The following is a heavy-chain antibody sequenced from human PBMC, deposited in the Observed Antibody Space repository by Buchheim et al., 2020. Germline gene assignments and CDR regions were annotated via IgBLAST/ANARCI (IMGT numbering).Heavy chain of an antibody. CDR3: ARDRAYSSGWYDVSVVYYYYYYGMDV. V-gene: IGHV3-11*01. D-gene: IGHD6-19*01. Sequence: QVQLVESGGGLVKPGGSLRLSCAASGFTFSDYYMSWIRQAPGKGLERVSYISSSGSTIYYADSVKGRFTISMDTDKNSLYLQMNSLRAEDTAVYYCARDRAYSSGWYDVSVVYYYYYYGMDVWGQGTT. CDR2: ISSSGSTI. CDR1: GFTFSDYY. J-gene: IGHJ6*02.